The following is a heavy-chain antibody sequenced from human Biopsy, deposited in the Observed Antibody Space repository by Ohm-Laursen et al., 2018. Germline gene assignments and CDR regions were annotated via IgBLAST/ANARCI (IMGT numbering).Heavy chain of an antibody. D-gene: IGHD3-16*01. CDR2: IYYTGST. CDR1: RDSISNYY. V-gene: IGHV4-59*01. Sequence: SQTLSLTCTVSRDSISNYYWTWIRQSPGKGLEWIGYIYYTGSTNYNPSVKSRVTISVDTSKNQFSLKLNSVTAADTAVYFCARDSRGGHLNTTLITRKNLNSRGQGNLVPVSS. CDR3: ARDSRGGHLNTTLITRKNLNS. J-gene: IGHJ5*01.